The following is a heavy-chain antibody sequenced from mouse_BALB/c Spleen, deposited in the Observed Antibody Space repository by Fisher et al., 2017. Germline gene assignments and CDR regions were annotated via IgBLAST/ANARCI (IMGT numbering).Heavy chain of an antibody. J-gene: IGHJ4*01. Sequence: KFKGKATLTADKSSSTAYMELRSLTSEDSAVYYCARLLRLRAMDYWGQGTSVTVSS. CDR3: ARLLRLRAMDY. V-gene: IGHV1-26*01. D-gene: IGHD1-2*01.